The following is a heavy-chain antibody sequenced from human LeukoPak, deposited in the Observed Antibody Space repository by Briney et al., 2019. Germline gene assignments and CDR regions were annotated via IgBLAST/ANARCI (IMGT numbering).Heavy chain of an antibody. CDR3: ARELAAAGIDP. D-gene: IGHD6-13*01. CDR2: IYTSGST. Sequence: SETLSLTCTVSGGSISSGGYYWSWIRQHPGKGLEWIGRIYTSGSTNYNPSLKSRVTMSVDTSKNQFSLKLSSVTAADTAVYYCARELAAAGIDPWGQGTLVTVSS. CDR1: GGSISSGGYY. V-gene: IGHV4-61*02. J-gene: IGHJ5*02.